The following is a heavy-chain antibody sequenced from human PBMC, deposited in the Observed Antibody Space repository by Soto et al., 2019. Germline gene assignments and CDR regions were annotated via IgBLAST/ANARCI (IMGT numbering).Heavy chain of an antibody. CDR2: IIPIFGTA. V-gene: IGHV1-69*06. CDR3: ARAGYCTNGVCRSMDV. D-gene: IGHD2-8*01. CDR1: GYTFTSYA. J-gene: IGHJ6*02. Sequence: KVSCKASGYTFTSYAISWARQAPGQGLEWMGGIIPIFGTANYAQKFQGRVTITADKSTSTAYMELSSLRSEDTAVYYCARAGYCTNGVCRSMDVWGQGTTVTVSS.